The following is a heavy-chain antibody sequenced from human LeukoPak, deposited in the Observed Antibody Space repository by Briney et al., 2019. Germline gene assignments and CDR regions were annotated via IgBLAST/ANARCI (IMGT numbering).Heavy chain of an antibody. D-gene: IGHD2-2*01. Sequence: ASVKVSCKASGYTFTSYAISWVRQAPGQGLEWMGRINPNSGGTNYAQKFQGRVTMTRDTSISTAYMEVNRLRSDDTAVYYCARAQPTHSGYCSSTSCRYYYYMDVWGKGTTVTVSS. J-gene: IGHJ6*03. CDR2: INPNSGGT. V-gene: IGHV1-2*06. CDR1: GYTFTSYA. CDR3: ARAQPTHSGYCSSTSCRYYYYMDV.